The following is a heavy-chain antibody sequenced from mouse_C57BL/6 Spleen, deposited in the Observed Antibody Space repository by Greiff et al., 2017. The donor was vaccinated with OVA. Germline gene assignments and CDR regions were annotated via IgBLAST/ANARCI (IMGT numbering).Heavy chain of an antibody. CDR3: ARERRGYDGIDAMDY. J-gene: IGHJ4*01. CDR1: GFTFSDYG. CDR2: ISSGSSTI. D-gene: IGHD2-2*01. V-gene: IGHV5-17*01. Sequence: EVQGVESGGGLVKPGGSLKLSCAASGFTFSDYGMHWVRQAPEKGLEWVAYISSGSSTIYYADTVKGRFTISRDNAKNTLFLQMTSLRSEDTAMYYCARERRGYDGIDAMDYWGQGTSVTVSS.